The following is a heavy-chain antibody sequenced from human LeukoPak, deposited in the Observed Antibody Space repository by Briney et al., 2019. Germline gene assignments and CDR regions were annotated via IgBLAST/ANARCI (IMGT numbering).Heavy chain of an antibody. V-gene: IGHV1-2*02. CDR1: GYTFTGYY. J-gene: IGHJ4*02. Sequence: GASVKVSCKASGYTFTGYYMHWVQQSPGQGLECMGWINPNSGGTNYAQKFQGRVTMTRDTSISTAYMELSRLRSDDTAVYYCARDALYDSSGYGLTGDFDYWGQGTLVTVSS. CDR3: ARDALYDSSGYGLTGDFDY. CDR2: INPNSGGT. D-gene: IGHD3-22*01.